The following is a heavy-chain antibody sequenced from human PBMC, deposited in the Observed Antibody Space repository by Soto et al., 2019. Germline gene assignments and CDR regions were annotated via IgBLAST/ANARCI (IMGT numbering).Heavy chain of an antibody. Sequence: QVQLVESGGALVKPGGSLRLSCAASGFTFSDYYMTWVRQAPGKGLEWVSYISSGGTYTNYADSVKGRFTISRDNAKNSLYLQMNSLRAEDTAVYYCARDSLIVGATPLFYFDYWGRGTLVTVSS. J-gene: IGHJ4*02. CDR1: GFTFSDYY. CDR2: ISSGGTYT. D-gene: IGHD1-26*01. V-gene: IGHV3-11*06. CDR3: ARDSLIVGATPLFYFDY.